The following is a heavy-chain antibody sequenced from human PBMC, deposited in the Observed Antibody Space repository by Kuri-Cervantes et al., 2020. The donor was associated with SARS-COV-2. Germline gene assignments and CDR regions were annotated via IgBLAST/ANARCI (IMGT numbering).Heavy chain of an antibody. Sequence: GESLKISCAASGFTFSAYAMSWVRQAPGRGLEWVSGISDSGINTYYPDSVRGRFTISRDNSKNMLYLQMHSLRVEDTAVYYCPKARPSGGYWGQGTLVTVSS. CDR3: PKARPSGGY. D-gene: IGHD4-23*01. V-gene: IGHV3-23*01. J-gene: IGHJ4*02. CDR2: ISDSGINT. CDR1: GFTFSAYA.